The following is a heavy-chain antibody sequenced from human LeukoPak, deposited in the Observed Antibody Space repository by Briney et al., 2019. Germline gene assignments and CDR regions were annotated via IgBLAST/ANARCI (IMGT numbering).Heavy chain of an antibody. V-gene: IGHV3-30*04. Sequence: PGRSLRLSCAASGFTFSSYAMHWVRQAPGKGLEWVAVISYDGSNKYYADSVKGRFTISRDNSKNTLYLQMNSLRAEDTAVYYCARGGPYYCGMDVWGKGTTVTVSS. J-gene: IGHJ6*04. CDR2: ISYDGSNK. CDR3: ARGGPYYCGMDV. CDR1: GFTFSSYA. D-gene: IGHD1-26*01.